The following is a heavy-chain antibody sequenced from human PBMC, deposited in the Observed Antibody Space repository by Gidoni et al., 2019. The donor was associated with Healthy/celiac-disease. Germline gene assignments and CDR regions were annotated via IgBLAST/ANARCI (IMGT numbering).Heavy chain of an antibody. Sequence: QVQLVESGGGVVQPGRSLRLSCAASGFTFSSYGMHWVRQAPGKGLEWVAVIWYDGSNKYYADSVKGRFTISRDNSKNTLYLQMNSLRAEDTAVYYCARDFYDGDARARDVRLDYWGQGTLVTVSS. CDR1: GFTFSSYG. CDR3: ARDFYDGDARARDVRLDY. V-gene: IGHV3-33*01. J-gene: IGHJ4*02. D-gene: IGHD4-17*01. CDR2: IWYDGSNK.